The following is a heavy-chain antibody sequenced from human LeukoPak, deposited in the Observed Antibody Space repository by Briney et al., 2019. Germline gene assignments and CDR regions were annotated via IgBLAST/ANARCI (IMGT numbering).Heavy chain of an antibody. CDR3: ARGEVRWLQMGDAFDI. V-gene: IGHV1-46*01. Sequence: ASVKVSCKASGYTFTSYYMHWVRQAPGQGLEWMGIINPSGGSTSYAQKFQGRVTMTRDTSTSTVYMELSSLRSEDTAVYYCARGEVRWLQMGDAFDIWGQGTMVTVSS. CDR2: INPSGGST. J-gene: IGHJ3*02. CDR1: GYTFTSYY. D-gene: IGHD5-24*01.